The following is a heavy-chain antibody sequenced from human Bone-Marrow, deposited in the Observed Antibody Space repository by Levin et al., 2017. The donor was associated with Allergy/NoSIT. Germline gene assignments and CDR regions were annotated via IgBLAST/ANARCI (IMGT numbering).Heavy chain of an antibody. CDR2: IGTTGDT. D-gene: IGHD3-10*01. V-gene: IGHV3-13*01. CDR1: GFTFSSFD. Sequence: GESLKISCAASGFTFSSFDMVWVRQATGTGLQWVSTIGTTGDTYYPDSVKGRFTISRENAKSSFFLQMNTLTAGDTAVYYCARGRGPFYFDSWGQGTLVTVSS. CDR3: ARGRGPFYFDS. J-gene: IGHJ4*02.